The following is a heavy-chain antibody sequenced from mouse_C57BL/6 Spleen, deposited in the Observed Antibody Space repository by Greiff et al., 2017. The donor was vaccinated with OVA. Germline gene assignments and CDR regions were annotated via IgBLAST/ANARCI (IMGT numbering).Heavy chain of an antibody. D-gene: IGHD2-5*01. CDR1: GYTFTSYW. J-gene: IGHJ4*01. V-gene: IGHV1-64*01. CDR2: IHPNSGST. Sequence: QVQLQQPGAELVKPGASVKLSCKASGYTFTSYWMHWVKQRPGQGLEWIGMIHPNSGSTNYNEKFKSKATLTVDKSSSTAYMQLSSLTSEDSAVYYCARVSYYSNYHYAMDYWGQGTSVTVSS. CDR3: ARVSYYSNYHYAMDY.